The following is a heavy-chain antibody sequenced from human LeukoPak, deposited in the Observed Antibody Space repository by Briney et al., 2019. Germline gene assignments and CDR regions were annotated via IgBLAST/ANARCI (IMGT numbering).Heavy chain of an antibody. CDR2: IYTSGST. D-gene: IGHD1-26*01. Sequence: SETLSLTCTVSGGSISSYYWSWIRQPAGKGLEWIGRIYTSGSTNYNPSLKSRVTMSVDTSKNQFSLKLSSVTAADTAVYYCARVKGSGSFVGYYYYMDVWGKGTTVTISS. J-gene: IGHJ6*03. V-gene: IGHV4-4*07. CDR3: ARVKGSGSFVGYYYYMDV. CDR1: GGSISSYY.